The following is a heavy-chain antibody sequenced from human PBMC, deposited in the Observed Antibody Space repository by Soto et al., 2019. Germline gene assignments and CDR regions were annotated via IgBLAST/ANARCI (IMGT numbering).Heavy chain of an antibody. CDR1: GFTFSSYA. CDR2: ISGSGGST. CDR3: ATTVAGDYIWGSYRYTLGVDYFDY. Sequence: GGSLRLSCAASGFTFSSYAMSWVRQAPGKGLEWVSAISGSGGSTYYADSVKGRFTISRDNSKNTLYLQMNSLRAEDTAVYYCATTVAGDYIWGSYRYTLGVDYFDYWGQGTLVTVSS. J-gene: IGHJ4*02. V-gene: IGHV3-23*01. D-gene: IGHD3-16*02.